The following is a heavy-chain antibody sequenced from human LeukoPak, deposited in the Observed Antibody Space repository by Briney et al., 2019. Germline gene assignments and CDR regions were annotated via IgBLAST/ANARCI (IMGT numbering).Heavy chain of an antibody. CDR1: GFTFSSYS. Sequence: PGGSLRLSCAASGFTFSSYSMNWVRQAPGKGLEWVSYISSSSSTIYYANSVKGRFTISRDNAKNSLYLQMNSLRDEDTAVYYCARDKTPGFGVVPAAFDYWGQGTLVTVSS. D-gene: IGHD2-2*01. V-gene: IGHV3-48*02. CDR3: ARDKTPGFGVVPAAFDY. J-gene: IGHJ4*02. CDR2: ISSSSSTI.